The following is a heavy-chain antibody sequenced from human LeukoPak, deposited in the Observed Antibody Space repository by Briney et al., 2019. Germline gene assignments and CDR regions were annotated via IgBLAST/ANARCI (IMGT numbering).Heavy chain of an antibody. D-gene: IGHD3-22*01. CDR3: AGQYYYDSSGYYYWYAFDI. CDR1: GGSISSSSYY. V-gene: IGHV4-39*07. CDR2: INHSGST. Sequence: PSETLSLTCTVSGGSISSSSYYWGWIGQPPGKGLEWIGEINHSGSTNYNPSLKSRVTISVDTSKNQFSLKLSSVTAADTAVYYCAGQYYYDSSGYYYWYAFDIWGQGTMITVSS. J-gene: IGHJ3*02.